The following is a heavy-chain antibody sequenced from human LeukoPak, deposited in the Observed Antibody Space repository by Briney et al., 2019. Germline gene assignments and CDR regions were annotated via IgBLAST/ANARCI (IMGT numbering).Heavy chain of an antibody. J-gene: IGHJ4*02. V-gene: IGHV3-33*01. D-gene: IGHD6-13*01. Sequence: GRSLRLSCAASGFTFSSYGMHWVRQAPGKGLEWVAVIWYDGSNKYYADSVKGRFTISRDNSKNTLYLQINSLRAEDTAVYYCASSYSSSWYNYWGQGTLVTVSS. CDR3: ASSYSSSWYNY. CDR1: GFTFSSYG. CDR2: IWYDGSNK.